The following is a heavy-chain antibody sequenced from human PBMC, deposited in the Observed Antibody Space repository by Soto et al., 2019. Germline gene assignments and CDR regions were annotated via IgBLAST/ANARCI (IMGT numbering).Heavy chain of an antibody. D-gene: IGHD3-3*01. CDR3: ARGPLTYYDFWSGSMTAPAEYFQH. Sequence: QVQLQQWGAGLLKPSETLSLTSAVYGGSFSGYYWSWIRQPPGKGLEGIGEINHSGSTNYNPSLKSRVTISVDTSKNQFSLKLSSVTAADTAVYYCARGPLTYYDFWSGSMTAPAEYFQHWGQGTLVTVSS. CDR2: INHSGST. CDR1: GGSFSGYY. J-gene: IGHJ1*01. V-gene: IGHV4-34*01.